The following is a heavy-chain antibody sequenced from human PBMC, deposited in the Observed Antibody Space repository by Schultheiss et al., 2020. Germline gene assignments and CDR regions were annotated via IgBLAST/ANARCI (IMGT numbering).Heavy chain of an antibody. J-gene: IGHJ6*02. CDR3: ARGESLLGGSPGQLLYVRYYYYGMDV. Sequence: GGSLRLSCAASGFTFSSYGMHWVRQAPGKGLEWVAVISYDGRYIYYADSVKGRFTISRDNSKNTLYLQMNSLRAEDTAVYYCARGESLLGGSPGQLLYVRYYYYGMDVWGQGTTVTVSS. D-gene: IGHD2-2*02. CDR2: ISYDGRYI. CDR1: GFTFSSYG. V-gene: IGHV3-33*05.